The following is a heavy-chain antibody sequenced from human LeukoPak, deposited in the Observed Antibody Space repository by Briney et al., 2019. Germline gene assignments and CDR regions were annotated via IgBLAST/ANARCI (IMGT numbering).Heavy chain of an antibody. CDR1: GYTFINYG. CDR2: ISPYNGNA. V-gene: IGHV1-18*01. Sequence: ASVKVSCKASGYTFINYGISWVRQAPGQGLKWMGWISPYNGNAKYLQKLQGRLTMTTDTSTSTAYMEVRSLRSDDTAVYYCAREESIGSYQFLHDFWGQGTLVTVSS. D-gene: IGHD1-26*01. J-gene: IGHJ4*02. CDR3: AREESIGSYQFLHDF.